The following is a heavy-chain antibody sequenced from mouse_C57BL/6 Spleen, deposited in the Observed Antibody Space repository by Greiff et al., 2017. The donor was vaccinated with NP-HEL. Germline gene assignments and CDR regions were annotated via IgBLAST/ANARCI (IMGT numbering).Heavy chain of an antibody. J-gene: IGHJ4*01. Sequence: QVQLQQSGAELVRPGTSVKLSCKASGYTFTSYWMHWVKQRPGQGLEWIGVIDPSDSYTNYNQKFKGKATLTVDTSSSTAYMQLSSLTSEDSAVYYCARSDGYYGMDYWGQGTSVTVSS. V-gene: IGHV1-59*01. CDR1: GYTFTSYW. CDR2: IDPSDSYT. D-gene: IGHD2-3*01. CDR3: ARSDGYYGMDY.